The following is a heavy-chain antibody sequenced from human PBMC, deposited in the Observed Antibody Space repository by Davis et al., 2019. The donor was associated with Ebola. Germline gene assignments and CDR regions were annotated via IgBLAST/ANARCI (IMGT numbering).Heavy chain of an antibody. CDR2: VSGSGENT. CDR3: TTRLVNHFDY. J-gene: IGHJ4*02. Sequence: GESLKISCAASISSFSSYAISWVRQAPGKGLEWVSAVSGSGENTYYAGSVKGRFTISRDNSKNMVYLQMNALRAEDTALYYCTTRLVNHFDYWGQGTLVTVSS. CDR1: ISSFSSYA. D-gene: IGHD3-9*01. V-gene: IGHV3-23*01.